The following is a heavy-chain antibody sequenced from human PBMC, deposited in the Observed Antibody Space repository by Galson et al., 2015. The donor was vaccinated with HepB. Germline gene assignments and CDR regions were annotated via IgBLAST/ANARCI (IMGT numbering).Heavy chain of an antibody. D-gene: IGHD3-9*01. CDR1: GFTVSSNY. V-gene: IGHV3-53*01. CDR3: TRDFVDSH. J-gene: IGHJ1*01. Sequence: SLRLSCAASGFTVSSNYMSWVRRAPGKGLEWVSVIYSGGSTYYADSVKGRFTISRDNSKNTLYLQMNSLRVEDTAVYYCTRDFVDSHWGQGTLVTVSS. CDR2: IYSGGST.